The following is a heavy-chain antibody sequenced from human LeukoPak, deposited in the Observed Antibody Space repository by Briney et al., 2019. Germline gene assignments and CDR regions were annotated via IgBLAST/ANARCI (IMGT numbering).Heavy chain of an antibody. V-gene: IGHV3-30-3*01. D-gene: IGHD3-22*01. CDR3: ARDDYYDSSGPR. CDR2: ISYDGSNK. J-gene: IGHJ4*02. Sequence: PGGSLRLSCAASGFTFSSYAMHWVRQAPGKGLEWVAVISYDGSNKYYADSVKGRFTISRDNSKNTLYLQMNSLRAEDTAVYYCARDDYYDSSGPRWGQGTLVTVSS. CDR1: GFTFSSYA.